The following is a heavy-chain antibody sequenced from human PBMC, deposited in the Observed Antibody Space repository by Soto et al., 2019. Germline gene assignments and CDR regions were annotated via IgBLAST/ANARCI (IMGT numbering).Heavy chain of an antibody. J-gene: IGHJ5*02. CDR2: INHSRST. CDR3: ARGNNVSSTYNWFDP. D-gene: IGHD6-13*01. V-gene: IGHV4-34*01. Sequence: SETLSLTCAVYGGSFSGYYWSWIRQPPGRGLEWIGEINHSRSTNYNPSLKSGVTISVDTSKNQFSLKLSSVTAADTAVYYCARGNNVSSTYNWFDPWGQGTLVT. CDR1: GGSFSGYY.